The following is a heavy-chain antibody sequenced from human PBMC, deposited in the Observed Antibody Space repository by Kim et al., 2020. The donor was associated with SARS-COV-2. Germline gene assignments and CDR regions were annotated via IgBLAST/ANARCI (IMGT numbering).Heavy chain of an antibody. Sequence: GGSLRLSCAASGFTFSSYSMNWVRQAPGKGLEWVSSISSSSSYIYYADSVKGRFTISRDNAKNSLYLQMNSLRAEDTAVYYCARVFLAGAFDIWGQGTMVTVSS. CDR1: GFTFSSYS. CDR3: ARVFLAGAFDI. J-gene: IGHJ3*02. CDR2: ISSSSSYI. V-gene: IGHV3-21*01. D-gene: IGHD3-10*01.